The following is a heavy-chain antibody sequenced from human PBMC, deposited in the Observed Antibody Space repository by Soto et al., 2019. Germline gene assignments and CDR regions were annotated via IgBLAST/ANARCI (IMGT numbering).Heavy chain of an antibody. CDR2: IHYSVTT. Sequence: QVQLQESGPGLVKPSQTLSLTCSVSGASISSGDSYWTCIRQPPGKGLEWIGYIHYSVTTYYNPSLKSRVTISVDTSKNQFALKLSSVTAADTAVYFCARDKSLTTDFDYWGQGTLVTVSS. CDR3: ARDKSLTTDFDY. D-gene: IGHD3-22*01. V-gene: IGHV4-30-4*01. CDR1: GASISSGDSY. J-gene: IGHJ4*02.